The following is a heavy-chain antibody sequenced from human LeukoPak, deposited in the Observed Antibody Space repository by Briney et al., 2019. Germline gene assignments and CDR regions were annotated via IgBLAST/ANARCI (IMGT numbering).Heavy chain of an antibody. CDR2: ISHSGTT. D-gene: IGHD1-26*01. CDR3: AREWEYFDY. J-gene: IGHJ4*02. V-gene: IGHV4-59*01. Sequence: PSETLSLTCIVSGGSISSYSWNWIRQSPGKGLEWVGYISHSGTTSYNSSLKSRVTISVDTSKNQFSLKLSSVTAADTAVYYCAREWEYFDYWGQGTLVTVSS. CDR1: GGSISSYS.